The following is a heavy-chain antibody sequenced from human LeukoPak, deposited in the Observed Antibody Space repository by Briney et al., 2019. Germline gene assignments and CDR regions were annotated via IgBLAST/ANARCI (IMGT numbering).Heavy chain of an antibody. CDR3: AREGVVPAAKVYWFDP. CDR1: GYTFTGYY. CDR2: INPSGGST. V-gene: IGHV1-46*01. D-gene: IGHD2-2*01. J-gene: IGHJ5*02. Sequence: ASVKVSCKASGYTFTGYYMHWVRQAPGQGLEWMGIINPSGGSTSYAQKFQGRVTMTRDMSTSTVYMELSSLRSEDTAVYYCAREGVVPAAKVYWFDPWGQGTLVTVSS.